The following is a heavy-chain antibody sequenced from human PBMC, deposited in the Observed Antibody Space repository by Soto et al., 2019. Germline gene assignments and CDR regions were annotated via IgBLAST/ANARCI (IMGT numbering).Heavy chain of an antibody. D-gene: IGHD2-21*02. CDR3: ARLQDGAYCGGDCSLGFGY. Sequence: LKISFKSSGYSFSFYWIGWVRQMPGKGLEWMGIIDPADSETKYSPSFQGQVTISVDKSINTAYLQWSSLKASDTAMYYCARLQDGAYCGGDCSLGFGYWGQGTLVTVSS. V-gene: IGHV5-51*01. CDR2: IDPADSET. CDR1: GYSFSFYW. J-gene: IGHJ4*02.